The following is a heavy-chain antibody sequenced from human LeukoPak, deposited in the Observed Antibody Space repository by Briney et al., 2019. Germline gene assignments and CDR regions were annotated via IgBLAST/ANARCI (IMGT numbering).Heavy chain of an antibody. V-gene: IGHV3-23*01. CDR2: ISGSGAST. Sequence: PGGSLRLSCIPSGFTFSDYAMNWVRQAPGKGLEWVSGISGSGASTYYADSVKGRFTISRDNSKNTLYLQMNSLRAEDTAVYYCAREYAQFVPPYGMDVWGQGTTVTVSS. J-gene: IGHJ6*02. CDR1: GFTFSDYA. D-gene: IGHD2-2*01. CDR3: AREYAQFVPPYGMDV.